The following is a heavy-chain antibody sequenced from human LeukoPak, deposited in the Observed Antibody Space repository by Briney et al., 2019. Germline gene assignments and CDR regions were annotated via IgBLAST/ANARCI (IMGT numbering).Heavy chain of an antibody. D-gene: IGHD2-15*01. CDR1: GGSFSGYY. V-gene: IGHV4-34*01. CDR3: ARGVRYCSGGSCSEDYYYGMDV. Sequence: SETLSLTCAVYGGSFSGYYWSWIRQPPGKGLEWIGEINHSGSTNYNSSLKSRVTISVDTSKNQYSLKLSSVTAADTAVYYCARGVRYCSGGSCSEDYYYGMDVWGQGTTVTVSS. CDR2: INHSGST. J-gene: IGHJ6*02.